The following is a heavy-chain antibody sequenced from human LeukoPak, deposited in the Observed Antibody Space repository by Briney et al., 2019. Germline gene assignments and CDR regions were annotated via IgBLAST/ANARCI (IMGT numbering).Heavy chain of an antibody. V-gene: IGHV4-34*01. Sequence: SETLSLTCAVHGGSFSGYYWSWIRQPPGKGLEWIGEINHSGSTNYNPSLKSRVTISVDTSKNQFSLKLNSVTAADTAVYYCARGRWLRSAFDYWGQGTLVTVSS. D-gene: IGHD5-12*01. CDR1: GGSFSGYY. CDR3: ARGRWLRSAFDY. J-gene: IGHJ4*02. CDR2: INHSGST.